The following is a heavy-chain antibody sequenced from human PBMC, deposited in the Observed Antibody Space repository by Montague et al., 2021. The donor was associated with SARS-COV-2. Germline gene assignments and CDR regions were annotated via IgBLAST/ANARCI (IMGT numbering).Heavy chain of an antibody. J-gene: IGHJ4*02. CDR3: ARARTSLIVVVNEFDY. Sequence: TLSLTSTVLGRSLSRGTYYRSWIRQHSGKGLDWIGYTYSSGSSYYNPSLKSRVTISVDTSKDQFSLRLSSVTAADTAVYYCARARTSLIVVVNEFDYWGQGTLVTVSS. CDR1: GRSLSRGTYY. V-gene: IGHV4-31*03. D-gene: IGHD2-21*01. CDR2: TYSSGSS.